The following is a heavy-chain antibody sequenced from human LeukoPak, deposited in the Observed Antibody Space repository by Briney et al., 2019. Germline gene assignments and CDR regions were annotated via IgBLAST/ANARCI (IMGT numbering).Heavy chain of an antibody. CDR1: GSIFQSYW. J-gene: IGHJ4*02. V-gene: IGHV5-51*01. D-gene: IGHD6-13*01. CDR3: ASNGFSSRRFDY. CDR2: GFIGYSDT. Sequence: GAALKISCKVSGSIFQSYWIGWGRQMPPQGLEFMWLGFIGYSDTRYSPSFHGQVTISVDKSISTAYLQWSSLKASDTAMYYCASNGFSSRRFDYWGQGTPVIVS.